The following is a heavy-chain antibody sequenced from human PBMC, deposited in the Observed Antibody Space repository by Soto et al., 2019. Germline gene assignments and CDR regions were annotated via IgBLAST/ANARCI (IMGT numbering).Heavy chain of an antibody. J-gene: IGHJ4*02. V-gene: IGHV1-3*01. Sequence: QVHLVQSGAEVKKPGASVQVSCKASGYTFTTYAIHWVRQAPGQRLEWMGWINGGNGDTRYSQNFQGRVTITSDTPATTGQMGPGRLTSEETALFFRAGGGSGGDDVFDSWGQGTLVAVSS. CDR1: GYTFTTYA. CDR2: INGGNGDT. CDR3: AGGGSGGDDVFDS. D-gene: IGHD3-10*01.